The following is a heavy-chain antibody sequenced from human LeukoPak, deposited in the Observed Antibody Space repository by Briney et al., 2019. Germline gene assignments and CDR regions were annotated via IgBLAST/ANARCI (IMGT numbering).Heavy chain of an antibody. CDR3: VRESEYYFDHSASFDY. CDR1: GSTFTAYL. Sequence: GGSLRLSCAASGSTFTAYLIHWVRQAPGKGLEWVAVMSSDGNAMFYADSVKGRFTISRDNSKNTLYLQMNSLRAEDTAVYYCVRESEYYFDHSASFDYWGQGTLVTVSS. CDR2: MSSDGNAM. D-gene: IGHD3-22*01. V-gene: IGHV3-30-3*01. J-gene: IGHJ4*02.